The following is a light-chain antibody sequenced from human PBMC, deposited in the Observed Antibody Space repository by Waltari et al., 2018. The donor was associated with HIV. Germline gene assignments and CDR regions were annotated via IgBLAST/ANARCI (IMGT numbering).Light chain of an antibody. J-gene: IGKJ2*01. CDR3: QQYHNTPYN. V-gene: IGKV4-1*01. Sequence: DIAMTQSPDSLAVSLGERATINCKSSQSLLYKSTNKHYLAWYQQTPGQPPKLLIYWASTRESGVPDRFSGSGAGTDFTLTISSLQAEDVAIYYCQQYHNTPYNFGQGTKLEIK. CDR2: WAS. CDR1: QSLLYKSTNKHY.